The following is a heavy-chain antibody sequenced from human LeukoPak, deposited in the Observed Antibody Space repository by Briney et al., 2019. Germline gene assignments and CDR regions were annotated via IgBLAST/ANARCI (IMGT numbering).Heavy chain of an antibody. D-gene: IGHD3-10*01. Sequence: SVKVSCKASGDAFNSHTINWVRQAPGQGLEWVGSIIPSFGIPSYAQKFKGRVTISADTSTTTAFMDLTSLRSEDTAVYYCARDFWGTMVLAASMDVWGQGTTVTVSS. CDR3: ARDFWGTMVLAASMDV. J-gene: IGHJ6*02. CDR1: GDAFNSHT. CDR2: IIPSFGIP. V-gene: IGHV1-69*17.